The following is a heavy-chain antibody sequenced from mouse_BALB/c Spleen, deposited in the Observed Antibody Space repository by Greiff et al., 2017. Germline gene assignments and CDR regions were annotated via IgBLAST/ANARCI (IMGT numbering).Heavy chain of an antibody. Sequence: EVQLQESGPELVKPGASVKISCKTSGYTFHEYTMHWVKQSHGKSLEWIGGINPNNGGTSYNQKFKGKATLTVDKSSSTAYMELRSLTSEDSAVYYCARVYYGNYVMYAMDYWGQGTSVTVSS. CDR3: ARVYYGNYVMYAMDY. D-gene: IGHD2-1*01. CDR2: INPNNGGT. V-gene: IGHV1-18*01. CDR1: GYTFHEYT. J-gene: IGHJ4*01.